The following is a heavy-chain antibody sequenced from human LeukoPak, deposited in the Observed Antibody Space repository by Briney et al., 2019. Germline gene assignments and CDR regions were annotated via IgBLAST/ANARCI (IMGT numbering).Heavy chain of an antibody. J-gene: IGHJ4*02. D-gene: IGHD6-13*01. CDR3: ARSSSSWYPLFDY. Sequence: GGSLRLSCAASGFTFSNAWMNWVRQAPGKGLEWVGRIKSKTDGGTTDYAAPVKGRFTISRDDSKNTLYLQMDSLKTEDTAVYYCARSSSSWYPLFDYWGQGALVTVSS. CDR2: IKSKTDGGTT. V-gene: IGHV3-15*07. CDR1: GFTFSNAW.